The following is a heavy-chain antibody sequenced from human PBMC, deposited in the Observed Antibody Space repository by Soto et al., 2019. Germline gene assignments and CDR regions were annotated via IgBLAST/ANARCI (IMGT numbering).Heavy chain of an antibody. J-gene: IGHJ6*02. D-gene: IGHD5-12*01. Sequence: PSETLSLTCTVSGGSVSSGSFYWSWIRRPPGKGLEWIGYFYDSGSTNYNPSLRSRVTMSVDTSKNQFSLKLSSVTAVDTAVYYCAASAPPATNYYYAMDVWGQGTTVTVSS. CDR2: FYDSGST. CDR3: AASAPPATNYYYAMDV. CDR1: GGSVSSGSFY. V-gene: IGHV4-61*01.